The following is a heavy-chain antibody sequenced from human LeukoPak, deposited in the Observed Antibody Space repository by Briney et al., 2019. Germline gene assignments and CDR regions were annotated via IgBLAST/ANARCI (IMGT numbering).Heavy chain of an antibody. Sequence: GGSLRLSCAASGFTFSSYSMNWVRQSPGNGLEWVSSISSSSSYIYYADSVKGRFTISRDNAKNSLYLQMNSLRAEDTAVYYCARDPHYDILTGYYLGGYFDYWGQGTLVTVSS. V-gene: IGHV3-21*01. D-gene: IGHD3-9*01. J-gene: IGHJ4*02. CDR2: ISSSSSYI. CDR3: ARDPHYDILTGYYLGGYFDY. CDR1: GFTFSSYS.